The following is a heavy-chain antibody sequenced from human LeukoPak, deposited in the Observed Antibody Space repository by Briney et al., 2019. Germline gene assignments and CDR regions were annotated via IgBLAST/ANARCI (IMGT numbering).Heavy chain of an antibody. D-gene: IGHD6-13*01. J-gene: IGHJ4*02. CDR1: GFTFSSYG. CDR2: IRYDGSNK. Sequence: GGSLRLSCAASGFTFSSYGMHWVRQAPGKGLEWVAFIRYDGSNKYYADSVKGRFTISRDNSKNTLYLQMNSLRAEDTAVYYCAKSLGRPRIAAAELFDYWGQGTLVTVSS. CDR3: AKSLGRPRIAAAELFDY. V-gene: IGHV3-30*02.